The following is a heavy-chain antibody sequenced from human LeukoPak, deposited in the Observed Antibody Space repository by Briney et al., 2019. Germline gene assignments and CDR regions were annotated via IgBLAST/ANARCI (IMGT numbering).Heavy chain of an antibody. J-gene: IGHJ4*02. CDR3: AKSRFADFDY. CDR1: GFTFSSYA. Sequence: GGSLRLSCAASGFTFSSYAMSWVRQAPGKGLEWVAFIRYDGSNKYYADSVKGRFTISRDNSKNTLYLQMNGLRAEDTAVYYCAKSRFADFDYWGQGTLVTVSS. V-gene: IGHV3-30*02. CDR2: IRYDGSNK. D-gene: IGHD3-10*01.